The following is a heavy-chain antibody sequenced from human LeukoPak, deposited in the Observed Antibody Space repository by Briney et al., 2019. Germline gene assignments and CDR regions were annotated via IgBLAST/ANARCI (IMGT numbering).Heavy chain of an antibody. CDR2: INHSGTT. CDR3: ARHPSGVPEYFQH. CDR1: GGSFSGYY. V-gene: IGHV4-34*01. Sequence: PSETLSLTCAVYGGSFSGYYWSWIRQPPGKGLEWIGEINHSGTTNYNPSLKSRVTISVDTSKSQFSLKLSSVTAADTAVYYCARHPSGVPEYFQHWGQGTPVTVSS. D-gene: IGHD6-25*01. J-gene: IGHJ1*01.